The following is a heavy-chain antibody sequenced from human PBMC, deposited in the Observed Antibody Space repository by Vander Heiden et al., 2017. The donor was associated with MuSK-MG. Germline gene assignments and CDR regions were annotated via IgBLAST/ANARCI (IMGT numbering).Heavy chain of an antibody. CDR1: GFTFSSYA. V-gene: IGHV3-23*01. Sequence: EVQLLESGGGLVQPGGSLSPLCAASGFTFSSYAMSWVRQAPGKGLEWVSAISGSGGSTYYADSVKGRFTISRDNSKNTLYLQMNSLRAEDTAVYYCAKGSSSWYRGPIDYWGQGTLVTVSS. CDR2: ISGSGGST. CDR3: AKGSSSWYRGPIDY. D-gene: IGHD6-13*01. J-gene: IGHJ4*02.